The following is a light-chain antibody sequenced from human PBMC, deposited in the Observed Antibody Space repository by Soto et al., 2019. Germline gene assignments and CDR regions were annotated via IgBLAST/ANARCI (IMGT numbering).Light chain of an antibody. V-gene: IGKV3-20*01. Sequence: EIVLTQSRGTLSLSPGERATLSCRASQSVSSSYLAWYQQKPGQAPRLLIYGASSRATGIPDRFSGSGSGTEFTLTISRLEPEDFAVYYCQQYGGSPPYTFGQGTKLEIK. CDR3: QQYGGSPPYT. CDR1: QSVSSSY. CDR2: GAS. J-gene: IGKJ2*01.